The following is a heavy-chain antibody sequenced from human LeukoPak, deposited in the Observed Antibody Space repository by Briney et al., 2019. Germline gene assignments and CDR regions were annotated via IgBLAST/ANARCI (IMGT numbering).Heavy chain of an antibody. Sequence: GGSLRLSCAASGFTFSSYEMNWVRQAPGKGLEWVSYISSSGSTIYYADSVKGRFTISRDNAKNSLHLQLNSLRDEDTAVYYCARDGDTTIVNFAFDIWGQGTMVTVSS. D-gene: IGHD3-16*02. CDR2: ISSSGSTI. CDR3: ARDGDTTIVNFAFDI. J-gene: IGHJ3*02. V-gene: IGHV3-48*03. CDR1: GFTFSSYE.